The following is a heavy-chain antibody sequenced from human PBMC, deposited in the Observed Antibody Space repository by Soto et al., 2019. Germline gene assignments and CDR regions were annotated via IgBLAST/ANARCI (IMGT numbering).Heavy chain of an antibody. D-gene: IGHD6-19*01. CDR3: ARDDIPGIAVSTYGMDV. Sequence: PAGSLRLSCAASGFIFSNFCMHWVRQAPGKGLEWVAVIRHDGSNEYYADSVKGRFTISKDNSKSTLYLQMNSLRAEDTAVYYCARDDIPGIAVSTYGMDVWGQGTPVTVSS. V-gene: IGHV3-33*01. J-gene: IGHJ6*02. CDR2: IRHDGSNE. CDR1: GFIFSNFC.